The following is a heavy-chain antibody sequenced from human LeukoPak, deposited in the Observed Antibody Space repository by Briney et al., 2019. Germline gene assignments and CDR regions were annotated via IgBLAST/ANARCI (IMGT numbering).Heavy chain of an antibody. Sequence: SETLSLTCTVSGGSFSSGSYYWSWIRQPPGKGLEWIGYIYYTGSTNYNPSLKSRVTISVDTSKNQFSLKLSSVTAADTAVYYCARLQYSSGWPHFDYWGQGNLVTVSS. CDR2: IYYTGST. V-gene: IGHV4-61*01. CDR3: ARLQYSSGWPHFDY. CDR1: GGSFSSGSYY. J-gene: IGHJ4*02. D-gene: IGHD6-19*01.